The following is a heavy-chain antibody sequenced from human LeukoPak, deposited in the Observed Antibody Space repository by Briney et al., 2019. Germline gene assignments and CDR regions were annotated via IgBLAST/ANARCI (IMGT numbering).Heavy chain of an antibody. CDR3: ARVRDTAMVRFDY. V-gene: IGHV4-59*01. J-gene: IGHJ4*02. CDR2: IYYSGST. CDR1: GGSIGSYY. D-gene: IGHD5-18*01. Sequence: SETLSLTCTVSGGSIGSYYWSWIRQPPGKGLEWIGYIYYSGSTNYNPSLKSRVTISVDTSKNQFSLKLSSVTAADTAVYYCARVRDTAMVRFDYWGQGTLVTVSS.